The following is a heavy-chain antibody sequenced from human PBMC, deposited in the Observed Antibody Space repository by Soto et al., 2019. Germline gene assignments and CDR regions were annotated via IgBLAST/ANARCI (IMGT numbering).Heavy chain of an antibody. D-gene: IGHD3-22*01. V-gene: IGHV3-30-3*01. Sequence: PVVSLRLSCAASGFTFSSYAMHWVRQAPGKGLEWVAVISYDGSNKYYADSVKGRFTISRDNSKNTLYLQMNSLRAEDTAVYYCARDTNYYDSSGYYVLDYWGQGTLVTVSS. J-gene: IGHJ4*02. CDR1: GFTFSSYA. CDR2: ISYDGSNK. CDR3: ARDTNYYDSSGYYVLDY.